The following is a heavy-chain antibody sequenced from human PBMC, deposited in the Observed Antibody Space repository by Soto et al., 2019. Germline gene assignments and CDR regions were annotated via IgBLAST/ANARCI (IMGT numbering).Heavy chain of an antibody. J-gene: IGHJ4*02. Sequence: EVQLLESGGGLVQPGGSLRLSCAASGFTFSSYAMSWVRQAPGKGREGVSVIGVSGGSTYYEPSVKGRFTISRDNSKNTLYKQMNNRRAHDTALYYCAKDTERLERPHYWCQGTLVAPSS. CDR1: GFTFSSYA. CDR3: AKDTERLERPHY. D-gene: IGHD1-1*01. CDR2: IGVSGGST. V-gene: IGHV3-23*01.